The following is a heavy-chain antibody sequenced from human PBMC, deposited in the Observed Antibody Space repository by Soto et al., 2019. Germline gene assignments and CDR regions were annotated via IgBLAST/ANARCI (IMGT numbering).Heavy chain of an antibody. V-gene: IGHV1-2*04. CDR1: GYTFTGYY. J-gene: IGHJ4*02. D-gene: IGHD2-2*01. CDR3: SRCHYQLPQYNDF. Sequence: GASVKVSCKASGYTFTGYYMHWVRQAPGQGLEWMGWINPNSGGTNYAQKFQGWVTMTRDTSISTAYMELSRLRSDDTAVYYCSRCHYQLPQYNDFWGQGTLVTVSS. CDR2: INPNSGGT.